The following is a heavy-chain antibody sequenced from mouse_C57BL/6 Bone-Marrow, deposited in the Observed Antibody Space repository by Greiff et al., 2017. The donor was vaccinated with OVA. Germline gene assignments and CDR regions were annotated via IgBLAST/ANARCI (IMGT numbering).Heavy chain of an antibody. J-gene: IGHJ2*01. D-gene: IGHD2-4*01. CDR2: ISSGGSYT. CDR3: ARQSGYYDYDGPFDY. V-gene: IGHV5-6*01. CDR1: GFTFSSYG. Sequence: EVKLVESGGDLVKPGGSLKLSCAASGFTFSSYGMSWVRQTPDKRLEWVATISSGGSYTYSPDSVKGRFTISRDNAKNTLYLQMSSLKSADTAMYYCARQSGYYDYDGPFDYWGQGTTLTVSS.